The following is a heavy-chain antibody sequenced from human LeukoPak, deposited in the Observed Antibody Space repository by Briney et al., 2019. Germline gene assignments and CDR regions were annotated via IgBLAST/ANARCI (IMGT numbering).Heavy chain of an antibody. Sequence: ASVKVSCKASGYTFTSYGISWVRQAPGQGLEWMGWISAYNGNTNYAQKLQGRVTMTTDTSTSTAYMELSSLRSEDTAVYYCARDRGGYKSRPYFDYWGRGTLVTVSS. D-gene: IGHD5-24*01. CDR3: ARDRGGYKSRPYFDY. V-gene: IGHV1-18*01. CDR1: GYTFTSYG. CDR2: ISAYNGNT. J-gene: IGHJ4*02.